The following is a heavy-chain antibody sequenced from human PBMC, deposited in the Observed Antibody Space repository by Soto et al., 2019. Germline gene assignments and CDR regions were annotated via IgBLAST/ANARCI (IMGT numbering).Heavy chain of an antibody. J-gene: IGHJ6*02. D-gene: IGHD4-4*01. CDR3: ARQAMTTDNYYYYGVDV. V-gene: IGHV5-10-1*01. CDR2: IDPSDSYT. Sequence: HGESLKISCKGSGYSFTSYWISWVRQMPGKGLEWMGRIDPSDSYTNYSPSFQGHVTISADKSISTAYLQWSSLKASDTAMYYRARQAMTTDNYYYYGVDVWGQGTTVTVSS. CDR1: GYSFTSYW.